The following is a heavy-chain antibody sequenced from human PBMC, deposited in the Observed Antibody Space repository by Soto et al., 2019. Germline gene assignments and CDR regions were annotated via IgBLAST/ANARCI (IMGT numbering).Heavy chain of an antibody. J-gene: IGHJ4*02. V-gene: IGHV3-7*01. CDR2: IKKDGSDK. D-gene: IGHD6-13*01. CDR3: ATSSAAPGNY. Sequence: PVGSLRLSCAASGFTFSTSWMSWVRQAPGKGLEWVANIKKDGSDKYYVDSVKGRFTVSRDNAVNSLYLQMNSLRAEDTAVYYCATSSAAPGNYWGQGTLVTVSS. CDR1: GFTFSTSW.